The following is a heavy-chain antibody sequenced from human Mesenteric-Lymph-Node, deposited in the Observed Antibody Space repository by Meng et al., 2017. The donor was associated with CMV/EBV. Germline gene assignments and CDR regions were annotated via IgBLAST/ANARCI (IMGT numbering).Heavy chain of an antibody. D-gene: IGHD3-16*01. CDR3: AKDWGSGVVDY. Sequence: SETLSLTCTVSGGSISSSSYYWGWIRQPPGKGLEWIGSIYYSGSTYYNPSLKSRVTISVDTSKNQFSLKLSSVTAADTAVYYCAKDWGSGVVDYWGQGTLVTVSS. V-gene: IGHV4-39*07. J-gene: IGHJ4*02. CDR1: GGSISSSSYY. CDR2: IYYSGST.